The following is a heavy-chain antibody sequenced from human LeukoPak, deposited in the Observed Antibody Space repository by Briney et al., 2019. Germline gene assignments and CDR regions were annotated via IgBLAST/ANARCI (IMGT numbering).Heavy chain of an antibody. CDR1: GFTSSSYG. CDR2: ISYDGSNK. J-gene: IGHJ5*02. D-gene: IGHD3-10*01. CDR3: AKGPGDGLSINWFDP. V-gene: IGHV3-30*18. Sequence: GGSLRLSCAASGFTSSSYGMHWVRQAPGKGLEWVAVISYDGSNKYYADSVKGRFTISRDNAKNSLYLQMNSLRAEDTALYYCAKGPGDGLSINWFDPWGQGTLVTVSS.